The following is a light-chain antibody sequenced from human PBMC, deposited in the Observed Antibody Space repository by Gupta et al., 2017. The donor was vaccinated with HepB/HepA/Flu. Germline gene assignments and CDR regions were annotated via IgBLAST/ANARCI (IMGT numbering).Light chain of an antibody. J-gene: IGKJ3*01. CDR2: WTS. CDR3: QQFSNSLFP. V-gene: IGKV4-1*01. Sequence: DIVMTQSPESLAVSLGERATINCKASQGVLKSCNNENCLAWYQQKPGQPPKLLIYWTSTRESGVPDRFSGSGSGTNFTLTISSLQAEDVATYYCQQFSNSLFPFGPGTTVNI. CDR1: QGVLKSCNNENC.